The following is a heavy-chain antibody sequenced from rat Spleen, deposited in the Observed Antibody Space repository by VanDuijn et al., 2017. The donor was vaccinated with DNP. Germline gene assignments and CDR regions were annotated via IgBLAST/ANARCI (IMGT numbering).Heavy chain of an antibody. Sequence: EVQLVESGGGLVQPGRSLKLSCAASGITFSNYGMHWIRQAPTKGLEWVATISYDGSSTYYRDSVKGRFTISRDNAKSTLYLQRDSLRSEDTATYYCARRGLPGYYFDYWGQGVMVTVSS. CDR2: ISYDGSST. CDR1: GITFSNYG. J-gene: IGHJ2*01. D-gene: IGHD1-4*01. CDR3: ARRGLPGYYFDY. V-gene: IGHV5-29*01.